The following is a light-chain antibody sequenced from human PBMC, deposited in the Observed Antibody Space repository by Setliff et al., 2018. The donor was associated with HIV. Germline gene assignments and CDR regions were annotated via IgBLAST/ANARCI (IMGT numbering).Light chain of an antibody. Sequence: DIQMTQSPSTLSASVGDSVSITCRASQSISVWLAWYQQKPGKAPNLLIYKASTLRSGVPSRFSGYGSGTEFTLTISRLEPDDFATYYCQQYHNFIAFGRGTRLEIK. V-gene: IGKV1-5*03. CDR1: QSISVW. CDR3: QQYHNFIA. CDR2: KAS. J-gene: IGKJ5*01.